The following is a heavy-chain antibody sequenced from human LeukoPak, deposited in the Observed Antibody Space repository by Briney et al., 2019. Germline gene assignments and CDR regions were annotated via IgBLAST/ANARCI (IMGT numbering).Heavy chain of an antibody. Sequence: HTGGSLRLSCAASGFPFSNYAMNWVRQAPGKGLEWVSFVSGSGDRTYYAESVKGRFTISRDNAKNSLYLQMNSLRAEDTAVYYCARDRGGYSYGTTYYFDYWGQGTLVTVSS. CDR2: VSGSGDRT. J-gene: IGHJ4*02. D-gene: IGHD5-18*01. V-gene: IGHV3-23*01. CDR1: GFPFSNYA. CDR3: ARDRGGYSYGTTYYFDY.